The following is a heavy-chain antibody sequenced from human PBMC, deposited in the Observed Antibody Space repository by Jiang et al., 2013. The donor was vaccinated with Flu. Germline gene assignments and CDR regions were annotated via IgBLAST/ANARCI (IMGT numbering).Heavy chain of an antibody. CDR3: ARDLGGYSSSWYYFDY. D-gene: IGHD6-13*01. J-gene: IGHJ4*02. CDR2: TYYRSKWYN. V-gene: IGHV6-1*01. Sequence: TSQTLSLTCAISGDSVSGNSAAWNWIRQSPSRGLEWLGRTYYRSKWYNDYAVSVKSRITINPDTSKNQFSLQLNSVTPEDTAVYYCARDLGGYSSSWYYFDYWGQGTLVTVSS. CDR1: GDSVSGNSAA.